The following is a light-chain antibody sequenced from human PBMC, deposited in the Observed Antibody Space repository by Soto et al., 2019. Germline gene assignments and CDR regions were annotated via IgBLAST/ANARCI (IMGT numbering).Light chain of an antibody. CDR1: QTISSW. CDR3: QQYYNYST. Sequence: DIQITQSPSTLYASVGDRVTITCRASQTISSWLAWYRQKPGKAPDLLIYDASKLQSGVPASFSGSESGTEFTLTIASLQPDDFATYYCQQYYNYSTLGQGTKVDIK. J-gene: IGKJ1*01. V-gene: IGKV1-5*01. CDR2: DAS.